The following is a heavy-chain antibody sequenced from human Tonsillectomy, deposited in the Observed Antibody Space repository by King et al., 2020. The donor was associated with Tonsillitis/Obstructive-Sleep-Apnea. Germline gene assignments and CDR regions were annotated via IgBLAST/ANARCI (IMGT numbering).Heavy chain of an antibody. D-gene: IGHD2-15*01. J-gene: IGHJ4*02. CDR2: ISGSGTST. Sequence: VQLVESGGGLVQPGGSLRLSCAASGFTFSSYAMSWVRQAPGKGLEWGSVISGSGTSTYYADSVKGRFTISRDNSKNTLFLQMNSLRAEDTAVYYCAKADLGYCSGGSCYYFDYWGQGTLVTVSS. CDR3: AKADLGYCSGGSCYYFDY. CDR1: GFTFSSYA. V-gene: IGHV3-23*04.